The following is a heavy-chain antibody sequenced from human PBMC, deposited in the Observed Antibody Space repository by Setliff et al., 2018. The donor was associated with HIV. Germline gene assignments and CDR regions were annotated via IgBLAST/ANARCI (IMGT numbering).Heavy chain of an antibody. CDR1: GGSFSGYH. J-gene: IGHJ4*02. D-gene: IGHD1-26*01. CDR2: INHTGNT. Sequence: PSETLSLTCAVYGGSFSGYHWNWIRQFPGKGLEWIGEINHTGNTQYNPSLKSRVTMSEETSKNQFSLTLKSVTAADTTIYFCARGKGGLVGPAEFDYWGPGTLVTVSS. CDR3: ARGKGGLVGPAEFDY. V-gene: IGHV4-34*01.